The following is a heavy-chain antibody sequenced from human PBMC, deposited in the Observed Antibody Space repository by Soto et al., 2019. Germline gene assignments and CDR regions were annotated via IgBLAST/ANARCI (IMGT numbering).Heavy chain of an antibody. CDR2: IYPSGST. J-gene: IGHJ6*02. V-gene: IGHV4-30-2*05. CDR1: GDSISRSGFS. Sequence: TLSLTCAVSGDSISRSGFSWSWIRQPPGKGLEWIGYIYPSGSTLYNPSLRSRATISIDTSKNQFSLKVGSVTAADTAVYDCASSSLYGMSGWGQGTTFPVAS. CDR3: ASSSLYGMSG.